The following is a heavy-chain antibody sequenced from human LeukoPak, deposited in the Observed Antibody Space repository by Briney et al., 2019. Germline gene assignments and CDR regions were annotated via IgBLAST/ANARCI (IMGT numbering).Heavy chain of an antibody. D-gene: IGHD3-10*01. CDR2: INHSGST. CDR3: ARVDGSGSYDYYYYYGMDV. J-gene: IGHJ6*02. CDR1: GGSFSGYY. V-gene: IGHV4-34*01. Sequence: SETLSLTCAVYGGSFSGYYWSWIRQPPRKGLEWIGEINHSGSTNYNPSLKSRVTISVDTSKNQFSLKLSSVTAADTAVYHCARVDGSGSYDYYYYYGMDVWGQGTTVTVSS.